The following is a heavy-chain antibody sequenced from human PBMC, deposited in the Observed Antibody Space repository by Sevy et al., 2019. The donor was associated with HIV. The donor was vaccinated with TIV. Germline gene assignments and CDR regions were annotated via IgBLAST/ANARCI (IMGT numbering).Heavy chain of an antibody. CDR3: APAPGTGY. CDR2: IKSNSDGGTT. Sequence: GGSLRLSCAASGFSLETFWIHWVRQAPGKGLEWVGRIKSNSDGGTTDYAAPLEGRFTMSRDDSENKIYLQINNLKIEDTAVYYCAPAPGTGYWGQGTLVTVSS. J-gene: IGHJ4*02. D-gene: IGHD3-10*01. CDR1: GFSLETFW. V-gene: IGHV3-15*01.